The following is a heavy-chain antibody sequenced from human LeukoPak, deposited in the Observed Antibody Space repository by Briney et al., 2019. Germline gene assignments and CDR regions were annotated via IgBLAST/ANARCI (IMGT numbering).Heavy chain of an antibody. J-gene: IGHJ4*02. V-gene: IGHV3-7*01. CDR2: IKDDGSDK. CDR3: ARAAGGTSRDY. Sequence: ETLSLTCAVYGGSFSGYYWSWVRQAPGKGLEWVANIKDDGSDKYYVDSVKGRFTISRDNAKNSLYLQMNSLRDDDTAVYYCARAAGGTSRDYWGQGTLVTVSS. CDR1: GGSFSGYY. D-gene: IGHD1-26*01.